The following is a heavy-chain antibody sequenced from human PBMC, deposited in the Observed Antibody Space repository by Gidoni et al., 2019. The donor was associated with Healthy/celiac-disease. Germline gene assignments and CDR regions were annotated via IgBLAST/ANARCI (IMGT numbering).Heavy chain of an antibody. J-gene: IGHJ6*03. CDR3: ASGNYYYYYYMDV. CDR1: GFTFSSYA. V-gene: IGHV3-30-3*01. D-gene: IGHD2-15*01. Sequence: QVQLVESGGGVVQPGRSLRLSCAASGFTFSSYAMHWVRQAPGKGLEWWAVISYDGSNKYYADSVKGRFTIARDNSKNTLYLQMNSLRAEDTAVYYCASGNYYYYYYMDVWGKGTTVTVSS. CDR2: ISYDGSNK.